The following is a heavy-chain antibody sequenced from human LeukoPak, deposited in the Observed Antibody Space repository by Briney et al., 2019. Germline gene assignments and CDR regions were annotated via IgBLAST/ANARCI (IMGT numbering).Heavy chain of an antibody. CDR2: FYPDDSET. D-gene: IGHD6-19*01. J-gene: IGHJ4*02. CDR3: ANSVAVAGTALDY. Sequence: GESLQISCKASGYNFTSYWIAWVRQMPGKGLEWMGIFYPDDSETRYSPSYQGQVTISADKSTSAAYLQWTSLKASDTAMYYCANSVAVAGTALDYWGQGTLVTVSS. V-gene: IGHV5-51*01. CDR1: GYNFTSYW.